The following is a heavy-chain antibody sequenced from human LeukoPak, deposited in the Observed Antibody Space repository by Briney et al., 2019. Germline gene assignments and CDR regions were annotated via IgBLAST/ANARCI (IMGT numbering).Heavy chain of an antibody. Sequence: SETLSLTCTVSGGSISSYYWSWIRQPPGKGLEWIGYIYTSESTNYNPSLKSRVTISVDTSKNQFSLKLSSVTAADTAVYYCARHAKRLLYDAFDIWGQGTMVTVSS. J-gene: IGHJ3*02. V-gene: IGHV4-4*09. CDR2: IYTSEST. CDR1: GGSISSYY. D-gene: IGHD2-15*01. CDR3: ARHAKRLLYDAFDI.